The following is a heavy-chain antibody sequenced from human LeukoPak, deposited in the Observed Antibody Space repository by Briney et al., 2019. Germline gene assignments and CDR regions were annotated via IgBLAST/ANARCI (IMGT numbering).Heavy chain of an antibody. Sequence: PSETLSLTCTVSGGSISSGNYYWTWIRQPPGKGLEWIEYIYYSGSTYYNPSLKSRVTISVDTSRNQFSLKLNSVTAADTAVYYCARDFKGMTTIDYWGQGTLVTVSS. D-gene: IGHD1-1*01. CDR1: GGSISSGNYY. CDR3: ARDFKGMTTIDY. V-gene: IGHV4-30-4*01. J-gene: IGHJ4*02. CDR2: IYYSGST.